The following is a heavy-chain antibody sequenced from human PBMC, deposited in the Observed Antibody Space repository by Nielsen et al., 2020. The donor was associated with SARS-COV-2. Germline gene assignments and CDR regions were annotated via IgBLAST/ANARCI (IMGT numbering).Heavy chain of an antibody. Sequence: GGSLRLSCAVSGFTFSSYSMNWVRQAPGKGLEWVSSISSSSSYIYYADSLKGRFTISRDNAKNSLYLQMNSLRAEDTALYYCAKVGSGGSDYWGQGTLVTVSS. CDR1: GFTFSSYS. CDR3: AKVGSGGSDY. D-gene: IGHD2-15*01. V-gene: IGHV3-21*04. J-gene: IGHJ4*02. CDR2: ISSSSSYI.